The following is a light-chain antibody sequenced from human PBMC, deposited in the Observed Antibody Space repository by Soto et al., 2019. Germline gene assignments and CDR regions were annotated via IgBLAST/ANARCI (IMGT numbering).Light chain of an antibody. J-gene: IGKJ1*01. Sequence: IQMTQSPSSLSASVGDRVTIACRASQSISSFLNWFQQKPGKAPKLLIYAASSLQSGVPSRFGGSGSGTDFTLTISSLQPEDFATYYCQQSYSSSWTFGQGTKVDIK. CDR1: QSISSF. CDR3: QQSYSSSWT. CDR2: AAS. V-gene: IGKV1-39*01.